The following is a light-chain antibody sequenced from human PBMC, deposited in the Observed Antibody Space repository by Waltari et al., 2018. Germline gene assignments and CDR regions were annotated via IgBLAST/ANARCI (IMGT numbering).Light chain of an antibody. J-gene: IGKJ2*01. CDR2: KAS. Sequence: DIQMSQSPSTLSASVGDRVTISCRANEYISNWLAWYQQKPGKVPRLLIYKASNLESGVPSRFSGSGSGTEFTLTISSLQPDDFATYHCHQYKGYPYTFDQGTQLEI. CDR3: HQYKGYPYT. V-gene: IGKV1-5*03. CDR1: EYISNW.